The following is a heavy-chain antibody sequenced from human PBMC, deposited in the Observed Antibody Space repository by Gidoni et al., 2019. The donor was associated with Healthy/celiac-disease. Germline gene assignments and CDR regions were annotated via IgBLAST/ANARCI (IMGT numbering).Heavy chain of an antibody. J-gene: IGHJ4*02. V-gene: IGHV3-48*03. CDR1: GFTFSSYE. Sequence: EVQLVESGGGLVQPGGSLSLSCAASGFTFSSYEMNWVRQAPGKGLGWVSYISSRGNTRYYADSVKGRFTISRDNAKNSLYLQMNSLRAEDTAVYYCARWAPGFGYCSSTSCYSFDYWGQGTLVTVSS. D-gene: IGHD2-2*01. CDR2: ISSRGNTR. CDR3: ARWAPGFGYCSSTSCYSFDY.